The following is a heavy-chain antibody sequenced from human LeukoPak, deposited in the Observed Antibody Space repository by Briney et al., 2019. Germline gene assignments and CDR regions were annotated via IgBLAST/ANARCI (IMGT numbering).Heavy chain of an antibody. J-gene: IGHJ4*02. CDR2: IIPILGIA. CDR1: GGTFSSYA. CDR3: ARPLKVGAATGY. V-gene: IGHV1-69*04. Sequence: GASVKVSCKASGGTFSSYAISWVRQAPGQGLEWMGRIIPILGIANYAQKFQGRVTITADKSTSTAYMELSSLRSEDTAVYYCARPLKVGAATGYWGQGTLVTVSS. D-gene: IGHD2-15*01.